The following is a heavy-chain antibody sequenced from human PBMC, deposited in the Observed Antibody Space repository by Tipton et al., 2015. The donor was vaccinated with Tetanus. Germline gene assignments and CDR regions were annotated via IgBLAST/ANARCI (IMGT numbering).Heavy chain of an antibody. CDR2: IYYTGST. V-gene: IGHV4-31*01. CDR3: ARVRGSYYRLDY. D-gene: IGHD1-26*01. J-gene: IGHJ4*02. CDR1: GASISSGGYY. Sequence: TLSLTCSVSGASISSGGYYWTWIRQHPGKGLEWIGYIYYTGSTYYTPSLKSPVTISVYTSKTHFSLKLSSVTAADTAVYYCARVRGSYYRLDYWGQGALVTVSS.